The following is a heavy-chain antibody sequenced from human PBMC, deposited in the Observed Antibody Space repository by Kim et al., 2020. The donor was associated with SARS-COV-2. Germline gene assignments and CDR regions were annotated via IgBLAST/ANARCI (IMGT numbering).Heavy chain of an antibody. D-gene: IGHD6-13*01. V-gene: IGHV3-48*03. J-gene: IGHJ4*02. CDR3: AAAFDF. CDR1: GYIFSNYE. Sequence: GGSLRLSCEGSGYIFSNYEMNWVRQAPGKGLEWLTSIDNIAMNIYYSDSVRGRFTVSRDNAKNSLFLQMNGLRTEDTALYYCAAAFDFWGQGTLVTVSS. CDR2: IDNIAMNI.